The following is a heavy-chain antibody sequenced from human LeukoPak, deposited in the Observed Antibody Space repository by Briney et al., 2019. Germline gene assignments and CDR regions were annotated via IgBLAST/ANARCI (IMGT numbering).Heavy chain of an antibody. V-gene: IGHV3-7*01. D-gene: IGHD2/OR15-2a*01. J-gene: IGHJ6*03. CDR1: GFTFSTYE. Sequence: GGSLRLSCAASGFTFSTYEMSWVRQAPGKGLEWVAYIKQDGSEKYYVDSVKGRFTISRDNAKNSLYLQVNSLRAGDTAVYYCARSGNNYYYYMDVWGKGTTVTVSS. CDR2: IKQDGSEK. CDR3: ARSGNNYYYYMDV.